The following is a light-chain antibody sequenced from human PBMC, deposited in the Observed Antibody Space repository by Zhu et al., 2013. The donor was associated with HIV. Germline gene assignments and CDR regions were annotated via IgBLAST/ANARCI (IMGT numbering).Light chain of an antibody. Sequence: QSALTQPPSASGSPGQSVTISCTGTSSDVGAYIYVSWYQQHPGKAPKLMIYEVTKRPSGVPDRFSGSKSGTSASLAITGLQTEDEADYYCQSHDSSLITYVFGTGTTVTVL. J-gene: IGLJ1*01. CDR3: QSHDSSLITYV. CDR1: SSDVGAYIY. V-gene: IGLV2-8*01. CDR2: EVT.